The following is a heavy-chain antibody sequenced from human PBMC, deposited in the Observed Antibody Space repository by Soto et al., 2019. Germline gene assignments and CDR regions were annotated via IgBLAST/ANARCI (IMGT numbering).Heavy chain of an antibody. D-gene: IGHD3-22*01. CDR3: ARGVEYYDSSGYEFDY. CDR2: MNHNSGNT. V-gene: IGHV1-8*01. Sequence: ASVKVSCKASGYTFTSYDINWVRQATGQGLEWMGWMNHNSGNTGYAQKFQGRVTMTRNTSISTAYMELSSLRSEDTAVYYCARGVEYYDSSGYEFDYWGQGTLVTVSS. CDR1: GYTFTSYD. J-gene: IGHJ4*02.